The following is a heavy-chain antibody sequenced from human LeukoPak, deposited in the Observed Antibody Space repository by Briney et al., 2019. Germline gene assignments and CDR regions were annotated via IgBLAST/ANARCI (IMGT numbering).Heavy chain of an antibody. CDR3: AKANSPLERRNEFDY. J-gene: IGHJ4*02. D-gene: IGHD1-1*01. CDR1: GFTFSSYG. Sequence: GGSLRLSCAASGFTFSSYGMSWVRQAPGKGLEWVSAISGSGGSTYYADSVKGRLTISRDNSKNTLYLQMNSLRAEDTAVYYCAKANSPLERRNEFDYWGQGTLVTVSS. CDR2: ISGSGGST. V-gene: IGHV3-23*01.